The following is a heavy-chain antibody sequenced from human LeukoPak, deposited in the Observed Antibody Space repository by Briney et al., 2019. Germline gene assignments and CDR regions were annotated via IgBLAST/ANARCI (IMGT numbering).Heavy chain of an antibody. CDR3: ARGYSYGFFDY. Sequence: SETLSLTCTVSGGSISSSSYHWGWIRQPPGKGLEWIGSIYYSGSTYYNPSLKSRVTISVDTSKNQFSLKLSSVTAADTAVYYCARGYSYGFFDYWGQGTLVTVSS. CDR1: GGSISSSSYH. CDR2: IYYSGST. J-gene: IGHJ4*02. V-gene: IGHV4-39*07. D-gene: IGHD5-18*01.